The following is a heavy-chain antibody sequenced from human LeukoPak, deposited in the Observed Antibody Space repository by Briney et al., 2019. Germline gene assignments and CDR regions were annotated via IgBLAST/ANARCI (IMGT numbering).Heavy chain of an antibody. D-gene: IGHD3-22*01. CDR1: GFTFSSYS. CDR3: ARDLYDSSGYYFSPNPLGY. CDR2: ISSSSSYI. V-gene: IGHV3-21*01. Sequence: GGSLRLSCAASGFTFSSYSMNWVRQAPGKGLEWVSSISSSSSYIYYADSVKGRFTISRDNAKNSLYLQMNSLRAEDTAVYYCARDLYDSSGYYFSPNPLGYWGQGTLVTVSS. J-gene: IGHJ4*02.